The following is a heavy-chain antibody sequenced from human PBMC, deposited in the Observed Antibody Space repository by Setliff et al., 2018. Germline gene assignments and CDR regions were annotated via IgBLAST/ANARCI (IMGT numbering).Heavy chain of an antibody. V-gene: IGHV4-61*09. CDR1: GGSISSGSYH. J-gene: IGHJ5*02. CDR2: IYSSGST. CDR3: ARLYIVVVVAATPAWFDP. Sequence: SETLSLTCNVSGGSISSGSYHWSWIRQPAGKGLEWIGYIYSSGSTNYNPSLKSRVTISVDSSKNQFSLQLTSVTAADTAVYYCARLYIVVVVAATPAWFDPWGQGTLVTVSS. D-gene: IGHD2-15*01.